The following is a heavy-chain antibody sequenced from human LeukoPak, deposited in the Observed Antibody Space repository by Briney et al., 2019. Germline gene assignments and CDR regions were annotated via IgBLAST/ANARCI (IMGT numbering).Heavy chain of an antibody. D-gene: IGHD3-3*01. CDR2: ISSSSSYI. Sequence: GGSLRLSFAASGFTFSSYSMNWVRQAPGKGLEWVSSISSSSSYIYYADSVKGRFTISRDDAKNSLYLQMNSLRAEDTAVYYCARVRSVLIDYWGQGTLVTVSS. CDR1: GFTFSSYS. J-gene: IGHJ4*02. CDR3: ARVRSVLIDY. V-gene: IGHV3-21*01.